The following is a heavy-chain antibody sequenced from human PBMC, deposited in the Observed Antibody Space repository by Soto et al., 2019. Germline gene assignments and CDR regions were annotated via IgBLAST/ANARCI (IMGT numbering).Heavy chain of an antibody. CDR2: ISSDGNNK. J-gene: IGHJ5*02. D-gene: IGHD5-18*01. Sequence: QVQLVESGGGVVQPGRSLRLSCSASGFTFSNYPMHGVRQPPGKGREWVAVISSDGNNKYYADSVKGRFTISRDNSKNTLYLQMDSLRADDTALYYCARLVGYNYVSGRGGWFDPWGQGTLVTVSS. CDR1: GFTFSNYP. CDR3: ARLVGYNYVSGRGGWFDP. V-gene: IGHV3-30-3*01.